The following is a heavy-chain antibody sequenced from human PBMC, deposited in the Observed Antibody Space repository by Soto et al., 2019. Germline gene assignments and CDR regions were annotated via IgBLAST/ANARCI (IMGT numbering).Heavy chain of an antibody. J-gene: IGHJ6*02. CDR2: ISAYNGNT. CDR1: GYTFTSYG. Sequence: GASVKLSCKASGYTFTSYGISWVRQAPGQGLEWMGWISAYNGNTKYAQKLQGRVTMTTDTSTSKAYMELRSLRSDDTAVYYCERDTKVFRTYYYYYYGMDFCGQGTTVIVS. D-gene: IGHD2-8*01. CDR3: ERDTKVFRTYYYYYYGMDF. V-gene: IGHV1-18*01.